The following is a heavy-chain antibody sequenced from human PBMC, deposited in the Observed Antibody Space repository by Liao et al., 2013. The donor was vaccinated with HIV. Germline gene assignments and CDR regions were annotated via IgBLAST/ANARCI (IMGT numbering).Heavy chain of an antibody. CDR2: ITHSGNT. CDR3: ARGTQVTLVRGVIVPTTFDTFDV. D-gene: IGHD3-10*01. V-gene: IGHV4-34*01. Sequence: QVRLHQWGAGLLKPSETLSLTCAVYGETFSDHYWEWIRQPPGKGLEWIGEITHSGNTNYNPSLKSRVTLSVDTSKNQFSLKLSSVTAADTAVYFCARGTQVTLVRGVIVPTTFDTFDVWGQGTIVTVSS. J-gene: IGHJ3*01. CDR1: GETFSDHY.